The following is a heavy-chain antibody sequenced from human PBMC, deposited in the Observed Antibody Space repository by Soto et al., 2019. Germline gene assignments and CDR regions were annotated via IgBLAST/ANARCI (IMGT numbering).Heavy chain of an antibody. V-gene: IGHV3-30-3*01. CDR2: ISYDGSNK. J-gene: IGHJ4*02. Sequence: RGSLRFSCASSVFTFSSYAMPWVRQAPGRGLEWVEVISYDGSNKYYADSVKGRFTISRDNSKNTLYLQMNSLRAEDTAVYYCARDSSYYYDSSGYWSFDYWGQGTMVTVSS. CDR1: VFTFSSYA. CDR3: ARDSSYYYDSSGYWSFDY. D-gene: IGHD3-22*01.